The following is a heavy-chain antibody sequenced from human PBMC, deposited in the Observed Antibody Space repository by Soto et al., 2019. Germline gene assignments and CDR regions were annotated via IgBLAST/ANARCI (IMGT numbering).Heavy chain of an antibody. CDR3: ARGEYYDFWSGYPLYYFDY. CDR1: GFTFSSYG. D-gene: IGHD3-3*01. Sequence: PGGSLRLSCAASGFTFSSYGMHWVRQAPGKGPEWVAVIWYDGSNKYYADSVKGRFTISRDNSKNTLYLQMNSLRAEDTAVYYCARGEYYDFWSGYPLYYFDYWGQGTLVTVSS. J-gene: IGHJ4*02. V-gene: IGHV3-33*01. CDR2: IWYDGSNK.